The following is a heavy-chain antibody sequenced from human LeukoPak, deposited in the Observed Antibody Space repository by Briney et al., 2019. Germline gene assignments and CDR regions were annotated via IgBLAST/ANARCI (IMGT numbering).Heavy chain of an antibody. Sequence: ASVKVSCKASGYTFTSYGISWVRQAPGQGLEWMGWISAYNGNTNYAQKLQGRVTMTTDTSTSTAYMELRSLRSDDTTVYYCARSRFYGDYEDCWGQGTLVTVSS. CDR2: ISAYNGNT. CDR1: GYTFTSYG. J-gene: IGHJ4*02. V-gene: IGHV1-18*01. CDR3: ARSRFYGDYEDC. D-gene: IGHD4-17*01.